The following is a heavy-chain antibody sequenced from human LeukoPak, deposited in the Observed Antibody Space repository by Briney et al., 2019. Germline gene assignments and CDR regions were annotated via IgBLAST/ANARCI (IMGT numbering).Heavy chain of an antibody. CDR2: ISGFGEST. D-gene: IGHD3-22*01. J-gene: IGHJ5*02. CDR1: GFISSYA. V-gene: IGHV3-23*01. Sequence: GGSLRLSCAASGFISSYAMNWVRQAPGKGLEWVSTISGFGESTYYADSVKGRFTISRDNSKNTLSLQMNSLRAEDTAIYYCAKGGHYSPFDPWGQGTLVTVSS. CDR3: AKGGHYSPFDP.